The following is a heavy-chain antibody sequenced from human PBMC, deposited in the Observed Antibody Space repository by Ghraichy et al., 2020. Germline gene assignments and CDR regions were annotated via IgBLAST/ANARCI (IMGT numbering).Heavy chain of an antibody. CDR1: GFTVGNNY. Sequence: GGSLRLSCAASGFTVGNNYMRWVRQAPGKGLEWVSLIYSGGSTYYADSVRGRFTISRDNSKNTLYLQMNSLRAEDMAVYYCATSPNADYWGQGTLVIVSS. CDR3: ATSPNADY. V-gene: IGHV3-66*01. J-gene: IGHJ4*02. CDR2: IYSGGST.